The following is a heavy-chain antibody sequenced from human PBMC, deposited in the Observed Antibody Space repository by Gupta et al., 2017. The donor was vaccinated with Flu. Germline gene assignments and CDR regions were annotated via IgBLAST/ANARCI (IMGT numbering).Heavy chain of an antibody. CDR3: ARDYGRESYYGMDV. J-gene: IGHJ6*02. Sequence: SSYAISWVRQAPGQGLEWMGGIIPIFGTANYAQKFQGRVTITAEESTSTAYMELSSLRSEDTAVYYCARDYGRESYYGMDVWGQGTTVTVAS. D-gene: IGHD4-17*01. V-gene: IGHV1-69*01. CDR2: IIPIFGTA. CDR1: SSYA.